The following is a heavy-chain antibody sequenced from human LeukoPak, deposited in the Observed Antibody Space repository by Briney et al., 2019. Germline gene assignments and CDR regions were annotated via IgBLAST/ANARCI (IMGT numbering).Heavy chain of an antibody. V-gene: IGHV3-23*01. D-gene: IGHD3-10*01. J-gene: IGHJ4*02. CDR1: GFTFSSYS. Sequence: GGSRRLSCAASGFTFSSYSMSWVRQAPGKGLEWVSAISGSGGSTYYADSVKGRFTISRDNSKNTLYLQMNSLRAEDTAVYYCAKVYYYGSGSYYNNDYWGQGTLVTVSS. CDR2: ISGSGGST. CDR3: AKVYYYGSGSYYNNDY.